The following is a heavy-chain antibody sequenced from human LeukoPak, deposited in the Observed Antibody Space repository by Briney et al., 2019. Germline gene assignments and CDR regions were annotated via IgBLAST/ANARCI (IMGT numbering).Heavy chain of an antibody. CDR3: AKASSHRPWGPLDY. Sequence: GGSLRLSCAASGFTFSNYAMHWVRQTPGKGLEWVSAIDWNSGMIDYADSVEGRFTISRDNAKRSLYLQMGNLRVEDTAFYYCAKASSHRPWGPLDYWGRGSLVTVSS. J-gene: IGHJ4*02. D-gene: IGHD7-27*01. CDR2: IDWNSGMI. CDR1: GFTFSNYA. V-gene: IGHV3-9*01.